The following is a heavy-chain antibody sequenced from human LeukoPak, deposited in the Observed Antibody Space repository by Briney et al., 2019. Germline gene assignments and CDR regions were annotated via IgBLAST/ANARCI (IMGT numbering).Heavy chain of an antibody. V-gene: IGHV4-59*08. CDR2: ISYSWNT. J-gene: IGHJ5*02. CDR1: GVSMITYY. Sequence: SETLSLTGTVSGVSMITYYLSWIRQPPGKGLDGIGYISYSWNTNYNPSLKSRVTISVDTSKNQFSLKLTSVTAADTAVYYCARLNSLNWFDPWGQGTLVTVSS. CDR3: ARLNSLNWFDP.